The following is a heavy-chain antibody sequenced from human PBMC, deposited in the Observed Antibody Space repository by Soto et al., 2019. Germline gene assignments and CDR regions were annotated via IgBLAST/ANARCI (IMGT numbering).Heavy chain of an antibody. J-gene: IGHJ4*02. CDR2: INHSGST. V-gene: IGHV4-34*01. Sequence: SETLSLTCAVYGGSFSGYYWSWIRQPPGKGLEWIGEINHSGSTNYNPSLKSRVTISVDTSKNQFSLKLSSVTAADTAVYYCARGTRLVHLADYWGQGTLVTVSS. D-gene: IGHD3-9*01. CDR1: GGSFSGYY. CDR3: ARGTRLVHLADY.